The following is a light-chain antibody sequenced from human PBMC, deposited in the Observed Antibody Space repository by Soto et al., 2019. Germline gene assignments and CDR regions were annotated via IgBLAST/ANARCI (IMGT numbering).Light chain of an antibody. V-gene: IGKV3-20*01. CDR2: DGS. CDR1: QSISVY. CDR3: QYYGSSVT. Sequence: ENVLTQSPVALSLSPVERATRCCRASQSISVYLAWYQQKPGQAPRLLIYDGSNRATGIPARFSGSGSGTDFTLTISRLEPEDFAVYYCQYYGSSVTFAGGTKVDIK. J-gene: IGKJ4*01.